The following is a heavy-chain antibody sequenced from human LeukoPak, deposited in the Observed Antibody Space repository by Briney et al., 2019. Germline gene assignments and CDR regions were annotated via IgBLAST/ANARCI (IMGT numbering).Heavy chain of an antibody. CDR3: ARDGLLGYFDY. J-gene: IGHJ4*02. CDR2: ISYDGSNK. Sequence: GRSLRLSCAASGFTFSSYAMHWVRQAPGKGLEWVAVISYDGSNKYYADSVKGRFTTSRDNSKNTLYLQMNSLRAEDTAVYYCARDGLLGYFDYWGQGTLVTVSS. V-gene: IGHV3-30-3*01. CDR1: GFTFSSYA.